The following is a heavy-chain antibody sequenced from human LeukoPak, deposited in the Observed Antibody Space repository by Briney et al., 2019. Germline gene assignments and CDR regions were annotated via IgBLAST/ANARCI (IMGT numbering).Heavy chain of an antibody. CDR2: ISYDGSNK. CDR1: GFTFSSYA. Sequence: GGSLRLSCAASGFTFSSYAMHWVRQAPVRGLEWVAVISYDGSNKYYADSVKGRFTISRDNSKNTLYLQMNSLRAEDTAVYYCARSSSDYGDDYWGQGTLVTVSS. D-gene: IGHD4-17*01. CDR3: ARSSSDYGDDY. J-gene: IGHJ4*02. V-gene: IGHV3-30*04.